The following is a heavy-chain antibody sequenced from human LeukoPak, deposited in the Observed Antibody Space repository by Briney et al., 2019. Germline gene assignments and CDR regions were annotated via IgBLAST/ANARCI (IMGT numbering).Heavy chain of an antibody. D-gene: IGHD6-13*01. Sequence: SVKVSCKASGGTFSTYVISWVRQAPGQGLEWMGGIIPVFGTANYAEKFQDRVTITRDTSASTAYMELSSLRSEDMAVYYCAREYGVAAAFGAFDIWGQGTMVTVSS. CDR2: IIPVFGTA. CDR1: GGTFSTYV. J-gene: IGHJ3*02. V-gene: IGHV1-69*05. CDR3: AREYGVAAAFGAFDI.